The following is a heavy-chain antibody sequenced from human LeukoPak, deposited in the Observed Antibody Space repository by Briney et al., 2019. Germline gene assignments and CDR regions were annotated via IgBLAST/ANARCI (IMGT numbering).Heavy chain of an antibody. J-gene: IGHJ4*02. V-gene: IGHV3-23*01. CDR2: ISGSGGST. CDR3: AKDNVVVVPAPRAFDY. CDR1: GFTFSGYV. Sequence: PGGSLRLSCAASGFTFSGYVMTWVRQPPGKGLQWVADISGSGGSTYYADSVKGRFSISRDNSKNTLYLQMNSLRAEDTAVYYCAKDNVVVVPAPRAFDYWGQGTLVTVSS. D-gene: IGHD2-2*01.